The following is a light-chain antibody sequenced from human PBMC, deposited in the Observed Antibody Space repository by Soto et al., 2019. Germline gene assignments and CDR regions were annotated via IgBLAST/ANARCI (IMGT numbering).Light chain of an antibody. CDR3: QQFGRT. J-gene: IGKJ1*01. CDR2: GAS. CDR1: ESVSGSY. V-gene: IGKV3-20*01. Sequence: VWTQSPGTLALSPGERATLSCRASESVSGSYIAWYQQKPGRSPRLLIYGASNSATGIPDRFSGSGSGTDFTLTISRLEPEDFAMYYCQQFGRTFGQGTKVDIK.